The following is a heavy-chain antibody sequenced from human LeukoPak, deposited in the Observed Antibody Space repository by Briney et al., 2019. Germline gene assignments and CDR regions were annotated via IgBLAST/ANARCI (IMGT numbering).Heavy chain of an antibody. CDR3: ARILSYSSSALDY. CDR2: INPNSGDT. J-gene: IGHJ4*02. V-gene: IGHV1-2*02. Sequence: ASVKVSCKASGYTFTGYYMHWVRQAPGQGLEWMGWINPNSGDTNYAQKFQGRVTMTRDTSISTAYMELSRLRSDDTAVYYCARILSYSSSALDYWGQGTLVTVSS. D-gene: IGHD6-13*01. CDR1: GYTFTGYY.